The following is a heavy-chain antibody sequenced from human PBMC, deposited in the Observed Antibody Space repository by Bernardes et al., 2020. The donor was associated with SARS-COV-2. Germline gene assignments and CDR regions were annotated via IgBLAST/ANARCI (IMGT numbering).Heavy chain of an antibody. D-gene: IGHD1-7*01. CDR1: GFSLITSGVG. CDR2: IYWDDDT. J-gene: IGHJ4*02. Sequence: SGPTLVKPTETLTLTCSFSGFSLITSGVGVGWIRQPPGEAPEWLALIYWDDDTFYRPSLMNRLTITKDTSKNQVVLTVTNMDPADTATYYCAKADWNSFDYWGQGTLVTVSS. V-gene: IGHV2-5*02. CDR3: AKADWNSFDY.